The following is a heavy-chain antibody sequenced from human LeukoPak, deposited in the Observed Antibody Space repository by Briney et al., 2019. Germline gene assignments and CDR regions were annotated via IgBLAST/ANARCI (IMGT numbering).Heavy chain of an antibody. V-gene: IGHV1-2*02. CDR1: GYTFTGYY. Sequence: ASVKVSCKASGYTFTGYYMHWVRQASGQRLEWMGWINPNSGGTNYAQKFQGRVTMTRDTSISTAYMELSRLRSEDTAVYYCARDRANVGGFDYWGQGTLVTVSS. D-gene: IGHD3-10*02. CDR3: ARDRANVGGFDY. J-gene: IGHJ4*02. CDR2: INPNSGGT.